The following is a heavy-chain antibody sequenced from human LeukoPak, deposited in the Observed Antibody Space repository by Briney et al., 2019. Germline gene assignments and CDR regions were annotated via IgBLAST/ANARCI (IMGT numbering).Heavy chain of an antibody. CDR3: ARGSIYGMDV. CDR1: GGSFSGYY. Sequence: SETLSLTCAVYGGSFSGYYWSWIRQPPGKGLEWIGEINHSGSTNYSPSLKSRVTISVDTSKNQFSLKPSSVTAADTAVYYCARGSIYGMDVWGKGTTVTVSS. CDR2: INHSGST. J-gene: IGHJ6*04. V-gene: IGHV4-34*01.